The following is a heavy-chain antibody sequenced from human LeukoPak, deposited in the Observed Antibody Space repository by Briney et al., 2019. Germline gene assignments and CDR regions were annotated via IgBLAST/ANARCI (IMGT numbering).Heavy chain of an antibody. CDR3: ARQMGYYYDSSGYGLGAFDI. V-gene: IGHV4-59*08. CDR2: IYYSGTT. D-gene: IGHD3-22*01. J-gene: IGHJ3*02. Sequence: PSETLSLTCTVSGGSISPYYWSWIRQPPGKGLEWIGYIYYSGTTNYNPSLKSRVTMSVDTSNNHLSLRLTSVTAADTALYYCARQMGYYYDSSGYGLGAFDIWGQGTMVTVSS. CDR1: GGSISPYY.